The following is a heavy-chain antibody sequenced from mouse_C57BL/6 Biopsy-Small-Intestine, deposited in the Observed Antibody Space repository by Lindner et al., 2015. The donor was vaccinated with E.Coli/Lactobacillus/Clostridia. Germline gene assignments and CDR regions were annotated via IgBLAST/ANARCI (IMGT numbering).Heavy chain of an antibody. D-gene: IGHD2-4*01. Sequence: VQLQESGAELVRPGTSVKVSCKASGYAFTNYLIEWVKQRPGQGLEWIGVINPGSGGTNYNEEFKGKATLTADKSSSTAYMQLSSLTSEDSAVYYCARSGYDYPSDYWGQGTTLTVSS. CDR2: INPGSGGT. V-gene: IGHV1-54*01. CDR1: GYAFTNYL. J-gene: IGHJ2*01. CDR3: ARSGYDYPSDY.